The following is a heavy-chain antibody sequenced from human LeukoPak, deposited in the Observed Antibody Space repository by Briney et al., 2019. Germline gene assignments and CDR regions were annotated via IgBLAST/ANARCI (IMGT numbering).Heavy chain of an antibody. CDR3: ARDSRDFWSGYYPDY. CDR1: GYAFINYG. CDR2: ISANNGNT. J-gene: IGHJ4*02. Sequence: ASVKVSCKASGYAFINYGIGWVRQAPGQGLEWMGWISANNGNTNYAQKLQGRVTMTTDTSTSTAYMELRSLRSDDTAVYYCARDSRDFWSGYYPDYWGQGTLVTVSS. V-gene: IGHV1-18*01. D-gene: IGHD3-3*01.